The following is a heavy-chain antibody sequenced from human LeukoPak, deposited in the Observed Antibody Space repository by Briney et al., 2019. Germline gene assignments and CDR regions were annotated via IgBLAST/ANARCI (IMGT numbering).Heavy chain of an antibody. Sequence: ASVKVSCKASGYTFTTYGFSWVRQAPGQGLEWMGWVSVFDNDNRVYAQKFQDRVTLTTDTSTSTAYMELRSLRSDDTAVYYCVRDSSPFAYWGQGTLVTVSS. CDR2: VSVFDNDNR. CDR3: VRDSSPFAY. V-gene: IGHV1-18*01. J-gene: IGHJ4*02. CDR1: GYTFTTYG. D-gene: IGHD6-19*01.